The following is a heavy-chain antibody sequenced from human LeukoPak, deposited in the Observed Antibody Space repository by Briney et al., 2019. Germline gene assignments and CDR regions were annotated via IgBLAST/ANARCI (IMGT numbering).Heavy chain of an antibody. CDR2: IKQDGSEK. CDR1: GFTFSNYW. D-gene: IGHD6-19*01. Sequence: ARGSLRLSCAASGFTFSNYWMSWVRQAPGKGLEWVANIKQDGSEKNYVDSVKGRFTISRDNAQNSLYLVMNSLRAEDKAVFYCAREGRESSGTDYWGQGTLVTVSS. V-gene: IGHV3-7*01. J-gene: IGHJ4*02. CDR3: AREGRESSGTDY.